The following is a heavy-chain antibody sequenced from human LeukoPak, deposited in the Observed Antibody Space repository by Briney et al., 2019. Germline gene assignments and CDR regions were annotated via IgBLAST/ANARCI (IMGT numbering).Heavy chain of an antibody. CDR1: GFTFSSSN. Sequence: PGGSLRLSCAASGFTFSSSNMSWVRQAPGKGLEWVSAISGSGGSTYYADSVKGRFTISRDNSKNTLYLQMNSLRAEDTAVYYCANTLSCSSTSCYPFDYWGQGTLVTVSS. CDR2: ISGSGGST. J-gene: IGHJ4*02. CDR3: ANTLSCSSTSCYPFDY. V-gene: IGHV3-23*01. D-gene: IGHD2-2*01.